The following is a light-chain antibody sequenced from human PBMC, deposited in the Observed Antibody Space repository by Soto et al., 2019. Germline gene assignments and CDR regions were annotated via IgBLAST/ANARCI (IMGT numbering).Light chain of an antibody. Sequence: QSVLTQPPSASGTPGQRITISCSGSGSNIGRNTVTWYQQLPGTAPKLLIYTNNQRPSGVPDRFSGSRSGTSASLAISGLQSGDEADYYCATWDDSLNGDVFGTGTKVTVL. J-gene: IGLJ1*01. CDR1: GSNIGRNT. CDR2: TNN. CDR3: ATWDDSLNGDV. V-gene: IGLV1-44*01.